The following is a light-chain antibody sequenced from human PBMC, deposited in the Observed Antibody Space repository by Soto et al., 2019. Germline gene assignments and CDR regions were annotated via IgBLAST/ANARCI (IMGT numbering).Light chain of an antibody. J-gene: IGKJ5*01. V-gene: IGKV1-33*01. CDR2: DAS. CDR1: QDISNY. CDR3: QQYDNIPPT. Sequence: DIQMTQSPSSLSASVGDRVTITCQASQDISNYLNWYQQKPGKAPKLLIYDASNLETGVPSRFSGSGSGTDFTFTIRSMQTEDIANYYCQQYDNIPPTFGQGTRLEIK.